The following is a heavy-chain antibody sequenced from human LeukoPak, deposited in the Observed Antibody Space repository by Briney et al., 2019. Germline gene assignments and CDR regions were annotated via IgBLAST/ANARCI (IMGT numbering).Heavy chain of an antibody. CDR1: GGSTSSYY. CDR3: ARGGRGYNWFDP. V-gene: IGHV4-59*01. Sequence: PSETLSLTCTVSGGSTSSYYWSWIRQPPGKGLEWIGYIYYSGSTNYNPSLKSRVTISVDTSKNQFSLKLSSVTAADTAVYYCARGGRGYNWFDPWGQGTLVTVSS. D-gene: IGHD3-10*01. CDR2: IYYSGST. J-gene: IGHJ5*02.